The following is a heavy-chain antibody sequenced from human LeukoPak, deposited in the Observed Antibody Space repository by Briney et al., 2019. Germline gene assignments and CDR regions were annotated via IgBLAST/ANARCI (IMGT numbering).Heavy chain of an antibody. J-gene: IGHJ6*03. V-gene: IGHV3-21*03. CDR1: GFTFSSYS. CDR2: ISSSSSYI. D-gene: IGHD5-12*01. Sequence: GGSLRLSCAASGFTFSSYSMNWVRQAPGKGLEWVSSISSSSSYIYYADSVKGRFTISRDNAKNSLYLQMNSLKTEDTAVYYCTTDIVATITSGGYYYYMDVWGKGTTVTISS. CDR3: TTDIVATITSGGYYYYMDV.